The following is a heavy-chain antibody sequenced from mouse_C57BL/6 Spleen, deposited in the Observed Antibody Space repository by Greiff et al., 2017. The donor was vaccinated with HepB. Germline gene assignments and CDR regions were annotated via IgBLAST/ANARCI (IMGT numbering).Heavy chain of an antibody. CDR1: GYAFSSSW. CDR2: IYPGDGDT. D-gene: IGHD2-5*01. CDR3: ARDHYSNLQFAY. V-gene: IGHV1-82*01. Sequence: QVQLQQSGPELVKPGASVKISCKASGYAFSSSWMNWVKQRPGKGLEWIGRIYPGDGDTNYNGKFKGKATLTADKSSSTAYMQLSSLTSEDSAVYFCARDHYSNLQFAYWGQGTLVTVSA. J-gene: IGHJ3*01.